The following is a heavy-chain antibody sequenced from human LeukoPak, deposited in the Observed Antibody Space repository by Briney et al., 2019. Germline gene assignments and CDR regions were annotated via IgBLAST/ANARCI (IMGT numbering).Heavy chain of an antibody. CDR3: ARSRGYCSGGSCYSRLNWFDP. V-gene: IGHV5-51*01. CDR2: IYPGDSDT. CDR1: GCSFTSYW. J-gene: IGHJ5*02. Sequence: GESLKISCKGSGCSFTSYWIGWVRQMPGKGLEWMGIIYPGDSDTRYSPSFQGQVTISADRSISTAYLQWSSLKASDTAMYYCARSRGYCSGGSCYSRLNWFDPWGQGTLVTVSS. D-gene: IGHD2-15*01.